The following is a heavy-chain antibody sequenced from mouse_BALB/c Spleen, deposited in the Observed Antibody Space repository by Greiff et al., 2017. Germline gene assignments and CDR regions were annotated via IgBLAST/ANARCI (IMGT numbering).Heavy chain of an antibody. CDR2: ISSGSSTI. Sequence: EVQRVESGGGLVQPGGSRKLSCAASGFTFSSFGMHWVRQAPEKGLEWVAYISSGSSTIYYADTVKGRFTISRDNPKNTLFLQMTSLRSEDTAMYYCAVFSWFAYWGQGTLVTVSA. V-gene: IGHV5-17*02. J-gene: IGHJ3*01. CDR1: GFTFSSFG. CDR3: AVFSWFAY.